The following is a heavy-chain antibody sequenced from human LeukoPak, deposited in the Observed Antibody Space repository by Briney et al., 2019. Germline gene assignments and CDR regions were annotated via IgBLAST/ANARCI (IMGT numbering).Heavy chain of an antibody. CDR3: ARDLGLAKGGGFDY. J-gene: IGHJ4*02. CDR1: GGSISSGGYY. D-gene: IGHD3-16*01. V-gene: IGHV4-61*08. Sequence: SSETLSLTCTVSGGSISSGGYYWSWIRQPPGKGLEWIGYIYYSGSTNYNPSLKSRVTISVDTSKNQFSLKLSSVTAADTAVYYCARDLGLAKGGGFDYWGQGTLVTVSS. CDR2: IYYSGST.